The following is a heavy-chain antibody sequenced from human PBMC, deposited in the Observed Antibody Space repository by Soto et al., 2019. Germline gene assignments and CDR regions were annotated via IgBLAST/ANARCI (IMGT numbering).Heavy chain of an antibody. D-gene: IGHD2-15*01. J-gene: IGHJ5*02. CDR2: IKSKSDGGTT. CDR1: GFTFSDAW. V-gene: IGHV3-15*01. CDR3: TTDLWRIAVVVGSTGYFNP. Sequence: PGGSVRLSCAASGFTFSDAWMGWVRQAPGKGLDWVGRIKSKSDGGTTEYAAPVRGRFTISRDDSKNTWYLQMNSLKTEDTAVYYCTTDLWRIAVVVGSTGYFNPWGQGTPVTVSS.